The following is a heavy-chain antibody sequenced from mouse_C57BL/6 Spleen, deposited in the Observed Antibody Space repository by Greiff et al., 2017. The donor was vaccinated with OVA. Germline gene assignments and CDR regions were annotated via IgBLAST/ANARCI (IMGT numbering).Heavy chain of an antibody. J-gene: IGHJ2*01. CDR2: ISYDGSN. CDR1: GYSITSGYY. D-gene: IGHD1-1*01. Sequence: EVHLVESGPGLVKPSQSLSLTCSVTGYSITSGYYWNWIRQFPGNKLEWMGYISYDGSNNYNPSLKNRISITRDTSKNQFFLKLNSVTTEDTATYYCARGHYGSSYVGYWGQGTTLTVSS. V-gene: IGHV3-6*01. CDR3: ARGHYGSSYVGY.